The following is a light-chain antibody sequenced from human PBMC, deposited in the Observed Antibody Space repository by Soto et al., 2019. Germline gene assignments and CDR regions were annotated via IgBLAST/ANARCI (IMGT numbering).Light chain of an antibody. CDR2: DVS. CDR1: SSDVGGYNY. CDR3: SSYTSRSTLV. Sequence: QSALTQPASVSGSPGPSITISCTGTSSDVGGYNYVSWYQQHPGKAPKLMIYDVSHRPSGVSNRFSGYKSGNTASRTISGLQAEDEGDYYCSSYTSRSTLVFGRGTKLTVL. J-gene: IGLJ2*01. V-gene: IGLV2-14*01.